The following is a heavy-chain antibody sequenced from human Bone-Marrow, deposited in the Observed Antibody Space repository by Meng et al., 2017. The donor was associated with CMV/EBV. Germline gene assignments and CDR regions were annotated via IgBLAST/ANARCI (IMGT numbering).Heavy chain of an antibody. V-gene: IGHV1-69*04. CDR3: AREGGGYSYGTPYYYYGMDV. Sequence: SVKVSCKASGYTFTGYYMHWVRQAPGQGLEWMGRIIPILGIANYAQKFQGRVTITADKSTSTAYMELSSLRSEDTAVYYCAREGGGYSYGTPYYYYGMDVWGQGTTVTVSS. D-gene: IGHD5-18*01. J-gene: IGHJ6*02. CDR2: IIPILGIA. CDR1: GYTFTGYY.